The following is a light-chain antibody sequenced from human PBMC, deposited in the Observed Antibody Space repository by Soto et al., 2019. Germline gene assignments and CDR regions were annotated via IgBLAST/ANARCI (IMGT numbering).Light chain of an antibody. CDR1: QTISNY. Sequence: DIQMTQSPSSLSASVGDRVIITCRASQTISNYLNWYQQQPGKTPKLLIYATSNLQSGVPSRFSGSGSGTDFTLTISSLQPEDFATYYCQQSYSTPLTFGGGTKVDIK. V-gene: IGKV1-39*01. CDR3: QQSYSTPLT. J-gene: IGKJ4*01. CDR2: ATS.